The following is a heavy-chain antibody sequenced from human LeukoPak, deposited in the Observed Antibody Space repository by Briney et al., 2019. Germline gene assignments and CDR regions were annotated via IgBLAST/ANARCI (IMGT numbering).Heavy chain of an antibody. J-gene: IGHJ3*02. V-gene: IGHV3-30*02. Sequence: GGSLRLSCAAFGFTFSIYGMHWVRQAPGKGLEWVAFIRYDGSKKYYADSVKGQFTISRDNAKNSLYLQMNSLRAEDTAVYYCVRGMWELPRSTFDIWGQGTMVTVSP. D-gene: IGHD1-26*01. CDR3: VRGMWELPRSTFDI. CDR1: GFTFSIYG. CDR2: IRYDGSKK.